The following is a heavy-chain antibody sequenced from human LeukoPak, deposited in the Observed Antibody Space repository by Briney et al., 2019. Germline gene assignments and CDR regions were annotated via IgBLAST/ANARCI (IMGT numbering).Heavy chain of an antibody. J-gene: IGHJ3*02. CDR2: ISNNGGST. CDR1: GFTFSSYE. V-gene: IGHV3-23*01. CDR3: AKAPIAAQPWSKNAFDI. Sequence: GGSLRLSCAASGFTFSSYEMNWVRQAPGKGLEWVSAISNNGGSTYYADSVKGRFTISRDNSKNTLYLQMNSLRAEETAVYYCAKAPIAAQPWSKNAFDIWGQGTMVTVSS. D-gene: IGHD2-2*01.